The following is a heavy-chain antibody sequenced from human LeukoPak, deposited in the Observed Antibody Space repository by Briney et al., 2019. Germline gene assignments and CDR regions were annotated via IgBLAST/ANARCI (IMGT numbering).Heavy chain of an antibody. D-gene: IGHD3-10*01. Sequence: ASVKVSCKASGYTFTSYGISWVRQAPGQGLEWMGWISAYNGNTNYAQKLQGRVTMTTDTSTSTAYIELRSLRSDDTAVYYCARNVLLWFGELSKESNWFDPWGQGTLVTVSS. CDR2: ISAYNGNT. J-gene: IGHJ5*02. V-gene: IGHV1-18*01. CDR3: ARNVLLWFGELSKESNWFDP. CDR1: GYTFTSYG.